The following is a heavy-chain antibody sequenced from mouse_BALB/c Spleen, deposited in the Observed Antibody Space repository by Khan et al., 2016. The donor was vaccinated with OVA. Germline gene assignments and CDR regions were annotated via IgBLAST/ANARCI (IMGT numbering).Heavy chain of an antibody. CDR2: IWHDGST. J-gene: IGHJ4*01. CDR3: ARQPYYHYNIMDY. CDR1: GFSLTNYG. V-gene: IGHV2-6-1*01. D-gene: IGHD2-10*01. Sequence: QMQLEESGPGLVAPSQSLSITCTISGFSLTNYGVHWVRQPPGKGLEWLVVIWHDGSTTYNSALKSRLTIRKDNSKSQVFLKMNSLQTDDTAMYFCARQPYYHYNIMDYWGQGTSVTVSS.